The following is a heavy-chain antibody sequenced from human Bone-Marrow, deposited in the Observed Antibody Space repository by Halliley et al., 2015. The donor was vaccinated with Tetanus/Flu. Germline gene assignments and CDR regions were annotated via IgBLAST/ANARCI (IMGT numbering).Heavy chain of an antibody. CDR2: ITWDSRNV. V-gene: IGHV3-9*01. Sequence: SLRLSCEASGFAFEDFAMHWVRLVPGKGLEWVSGITWDSRNVAYADSVKGRFTISRDNAKNSLYLQMNSLRVEDTAFYYCAKDILGATTEFDFFYYWGQGALVPVSS. J-gene: IGHJ4*02. D-gene: IGHD1-26*01. CDR3: AKDILGATTEFDFFYY. CDR1: GFAFEDFA.